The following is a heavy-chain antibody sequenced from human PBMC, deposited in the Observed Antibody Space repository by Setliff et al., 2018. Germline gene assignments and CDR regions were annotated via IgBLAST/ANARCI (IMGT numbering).Heavy chain of an antibody. CDR2: VYYSGTA. Sequence: ETLSLTCTVSDGSLSTYYWSWIRQPPGKGLEFIGYVYYSGTANYSPSLRSRLTISVDTSKNQFSLKLRSVTAADTAVYYCARGGTFRYFDFWGQGAPGTVS. V-gene: IGHV4-59*01. CDR3: ARGGTFRYFDF. CDR1: DGSLSTYY. J-gene: IGHJ4*02. D-gene: IGHD5-12*01.